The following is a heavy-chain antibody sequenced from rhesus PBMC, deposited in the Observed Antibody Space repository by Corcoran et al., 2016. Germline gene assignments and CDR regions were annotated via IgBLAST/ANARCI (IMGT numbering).Heavy chain of an antibody. CDR2: IHGSSGRT. CDR1: GGSISSDNW. V-gene: IGHV4-93*02. J-gene: IGHJ4*01. CDR3: SRGNSYHDFDY. Sequence: QVQLQESGPAVVKPSETLSLTCAVSGGSISSDNWWSWIRPPPGKGLEWIGRIHGSSGRTEYNPSLNSRVTISIDTSKNHFSLKVSSVTAADTGVFYCSRGNSYHDFDYWGQGVLVTVSS. D-gene: IGHD5-12*01.